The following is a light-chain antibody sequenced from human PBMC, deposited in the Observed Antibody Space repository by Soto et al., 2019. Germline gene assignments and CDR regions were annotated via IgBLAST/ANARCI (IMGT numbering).Light chain of an antibody. CDR3: QHYKNYPWT. CDR1: QDVCRY. CDR2: GAS. Sequence: AIRMTQSPSSLSASAGDRVAIACRASQDVCRYLAWYQQKPGQAPKLLIYGASTLQSGVPSRFSGGGSGTDFTLTIRCLQYEDFSTYYCQHYKNYPWTFGQGTKVEIK. V-gene: IGKV1-8*01. J-gene: IGKJ1*01.